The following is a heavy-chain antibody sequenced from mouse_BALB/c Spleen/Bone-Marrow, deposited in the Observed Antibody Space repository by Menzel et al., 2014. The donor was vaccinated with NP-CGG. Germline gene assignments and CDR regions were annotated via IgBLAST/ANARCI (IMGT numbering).Heavy chain of an antibody. CDR2: IIGGTGGT. CDR3: ARPLYGSSFAWFAY. J-gene: IGHJ3*01. D-gene: IGHD1-1*01. V-gene: IGHV1-54*02. Sequence: VQLQQSGGEVVKPGTSVKLSCKTSGFTFSNSYIIWLKLKPGQSLEWIAWIIGGTGGTTYNQKFTGKAQLTVDTSSNTAYIQLSSLTTEDSAIYYCARPLYGSSFAWFAYWGQGTLVTVSA. CDR1: GFTFSNSY.